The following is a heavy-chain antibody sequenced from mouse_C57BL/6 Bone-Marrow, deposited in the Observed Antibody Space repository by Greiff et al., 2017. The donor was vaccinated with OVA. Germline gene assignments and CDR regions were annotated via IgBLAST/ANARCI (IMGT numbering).Heavy chain of an antibody. CDR2: ISSGGSYT. D-gene: IGHD1-1*01. CDR1: GFTFSSYG. Sequence: EVQGVESGGDLVKPGGSLKLSCAASGFTFSSYGMSWVRQTPDKRLEWVATISSGGSYTYYPDSVKGRFTISRDNAKNTLYLQVSSLTSEDTAMYYCERQYYDSKPHFFFAYWGQGTLVTVSA. CDR3: ERQYYDSKPHFFFAY. V-gene: IGHV5-6*01. J-gene: IGHJ3*01.